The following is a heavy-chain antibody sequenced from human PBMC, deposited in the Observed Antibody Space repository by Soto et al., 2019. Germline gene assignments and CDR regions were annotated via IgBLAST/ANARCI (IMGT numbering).Heavy chain of an antibody. J-gene: IGHJ6*03. V-gene: IGHV3-48*03. CDR2: SSSSGSTI. D-gene: IGHD7-27*01. CDR3: ARDPRTGDYYYYYMDV. CDR1: GFTFSSYE. Sequence: GGSLRLSCAASGFTFSSYEMNWVRQAPGKGLEWVSYSSSSGSTIYYADSVKGRFTISRDNAKNSLYLQMNSLRAEDTAVYYCARDPRTGDYYYYYMDVWGKGTTVTVSS.